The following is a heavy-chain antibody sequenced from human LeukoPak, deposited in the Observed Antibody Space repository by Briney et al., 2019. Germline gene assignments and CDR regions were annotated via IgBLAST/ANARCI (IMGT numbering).Heavy chain of an antibody. Sequence: SDTLSLTCAVSGGSFSGYYWSWIRQPPGKGLEWIGEINHSGSTNYNPSLKSRVTISVDTSKNQFSLKLSSVTAADTAVYYCARTPVLWFGELKRYYFDYWGQGTLVTVSS. CDR2: INHSGST. D-gene: IGHD3-10*01. CDR3: ARTPVLWFGELKRYYFDY. CDR1: GGSFSGYY. V-gene: IGHV4-34*01. J-gene: IGHJ4*02.